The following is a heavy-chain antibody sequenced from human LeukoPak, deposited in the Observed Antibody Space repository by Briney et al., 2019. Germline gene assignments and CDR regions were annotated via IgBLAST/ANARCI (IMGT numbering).Heavy chain of an antibody. CDR1: GGTFSSYA. V-gene: IGHV1-69*13. CDR2: IIPIFGTA. J-gene: IGHJ4*02. CDR3: ARADDSSGYYPRFDY. D-gene: IGHD3-22*01. Sequence: SVKVSCKASGGTFSSYAISWVRQAPGQRLEWMGGIIPIFGTANYAQKFQGRVTITADESTSTAYMELSSLRSEDTAVYYCARADDSSGYYPRFDYWGQGTLVTVSS.